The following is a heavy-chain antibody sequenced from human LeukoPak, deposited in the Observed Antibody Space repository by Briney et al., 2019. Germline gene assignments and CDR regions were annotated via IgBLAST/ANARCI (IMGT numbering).Heavy chain of an antibody. D-gene: IGHD1-26*01. V-gene: IGHV4-61*02. CDR2: SYNSGST. CDR3: VRDPGGAVFDI. Sequence: SETLSLTCTVYGGSMSSGSYYWSWIRQPAGKGLEWIGRSYNSGSTNYNPSLKSRVTISVDTSKNQFPLKLSSVTAADTAMYYCVRDPGGAVFDIWGQGTMVTVSS. J-gene: IGHJ3*02. CDR1: GGSMSSGSYY.